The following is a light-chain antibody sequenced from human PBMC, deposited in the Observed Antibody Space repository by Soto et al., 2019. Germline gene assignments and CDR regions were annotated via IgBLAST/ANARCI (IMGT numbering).Light chain of an antibody. J-gene: IGLJ2*01. V-gene: IGLV2-23*01. CDR2: EAY. CDR1: SDVGSYNL. Sequence: QSALTQPASVSGSPGQSITISCTGSDVGSYNLVSWYHQHPGKAPKLMIYEAYKRPSGFSNRFSGSKSGNTASLTISGLQADDEADYYCTSSAGSGTVVFGGGTKVTVL. CDR3: TSSAGSGTVV.